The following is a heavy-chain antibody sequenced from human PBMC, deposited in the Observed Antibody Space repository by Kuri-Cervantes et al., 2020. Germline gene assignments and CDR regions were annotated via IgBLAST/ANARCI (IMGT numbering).Heavy chain of an antibody. CDR1: GYSISSGYY. V-gene: IGHV4-38-2*01. CDR2: IYHSGST. D-gene: IGHD1-7*01. J-gene: IGHJ4*02. Sequence: SETLSLTCAVSGYSISSGYYWGWIRQPPGKGLEWIGSIYHSGSTYYNPSLKSRVTISVDTSKNQFSLKLSSVTAADTAIYYCAGWNSVIRGFDYRGQGTLVTVSS. CDR3: AGWNSVIRGFDY.